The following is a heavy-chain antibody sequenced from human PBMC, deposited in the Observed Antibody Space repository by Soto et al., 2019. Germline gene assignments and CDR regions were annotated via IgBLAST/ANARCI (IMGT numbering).Heavy chain of an antibody. D-gene: IGHD2-2*01. J-gene: IGHJ6*02. CDR2: INHSGST. CDR1: GGSFSGYY. CDR3: ARYCSSTSCTSYYYGMDV. V-gene: IGHV4-34*01. Sequence: SETLSLTCAVYGGSFSGYYWSWIRQPPGKGLEWIGEINHSGSTNYNPSLKSRVTISVDTSKNQFSLKLSSVTAADTAVYYCARYCSSTSCTSYYYGMDVWGQGTTVTVSS.